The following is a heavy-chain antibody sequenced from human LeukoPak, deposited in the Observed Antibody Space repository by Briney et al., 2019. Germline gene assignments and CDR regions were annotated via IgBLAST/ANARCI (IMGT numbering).Heavy chain of an antibody. CDR2: ISGNSNTM. V-gene: IGHV3-48*03. CDR3: AREETDAFDI. Sequence: GGSLRLSCAASGFTFSAYEMNWVRQAPGKGLEGVSYISGNSNTMYYADSVKGRFSISRDNAKNSLYLQMNSLRAEDTAVYYCAREETDAFDIWGQGIMVTVSS. CDR1: GFTFSAYE. J-gene: IGHJ3*02.